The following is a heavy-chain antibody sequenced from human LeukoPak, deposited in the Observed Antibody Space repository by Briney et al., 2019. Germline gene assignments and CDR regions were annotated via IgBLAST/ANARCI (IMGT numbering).Heavy chain of an antibody. Sequence: GGSLRLSCAASGFTFSSYWTSWVRQAPGKGLEWVANMKQDGSEKYYVDSVKGRFTISRDNSKNTLYLQMNSLRAEDTAVYYCARTHDYGDYRFDYWGQGTLVTVSS. CDR2: MKQDGSEK. CDR3: ARTHDYGDYRFDY. D-gene: IGHD4-17*01. J-gene: IGHJ4*02. CDR1: GFTFSSYW. V-gene: IGHV3-7*03.